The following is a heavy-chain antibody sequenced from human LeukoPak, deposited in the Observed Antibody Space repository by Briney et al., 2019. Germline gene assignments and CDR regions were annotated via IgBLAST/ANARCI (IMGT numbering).Heavy chain of an antibody. D-gene: IGHD3-3*01. J-gene: IGHJ5*02. CDR3: ARGRSTYYDFWSGYYSINRFDP. CDR2: MNPNSGNT. Sequence: ASVKVSCKASGYTFTSYDINWVRQATGQGLEWMGWMNPNSGNTGYAQKFQGRVTMTRNTSISTAYMELSSLRSEDTAVYYCARGRSTYYDFWSGYYSINRFDPWGQGTLVTVSS. CDR1: GYTFTSYD. V-gene: IGHV1-8*01.